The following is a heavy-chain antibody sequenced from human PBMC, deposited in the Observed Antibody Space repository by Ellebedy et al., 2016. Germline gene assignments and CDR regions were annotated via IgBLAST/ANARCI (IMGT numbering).Heavy chain of an antibody. CDR3: ARDPYRLVIIYYYGMDV. J-gene: IGHJ6*02. V-gene: IGHV3-7*01. Sequence: GGSLRLSXAASGFTFSSYWMSWVRQAPGKGLEWVANIKQDGSEKYYVDSVKGRFTISRDNSKNTLYLQMNSLRAEDTAVYYCARDPYRLVIIYYYGMDVWGQGTTVTVSS. D-gene: IGHD3-9*01. CDR1: GFTFSSYW. CDR2: IKQDGSEK.